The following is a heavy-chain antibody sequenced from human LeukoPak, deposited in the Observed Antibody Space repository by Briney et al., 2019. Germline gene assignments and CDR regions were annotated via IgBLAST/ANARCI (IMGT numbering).Heavy chain of an antibody. CDR3: ARSEYFDHLDY. CDR1: GFTFSSYA. J-gene: IGHJ4*02. CDR2: ISGSGGST. V-gene: IGHV3-23*01. Sequence: PGGSLRLSCAASGFTFSSYAMSWVRQAPGKGLEWVSAISGSGGSTYYADSVKGRFTISRDNAKNSLYLQMNSLRAEDTAVYYCARSEYFDHLDYWGQGTLVTVSS. D-gene: IGHD3-9*01.